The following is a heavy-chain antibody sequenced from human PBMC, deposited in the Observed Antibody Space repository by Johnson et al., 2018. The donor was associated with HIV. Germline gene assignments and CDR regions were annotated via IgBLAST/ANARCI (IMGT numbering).Heavy chain of an antibody. CDR1: GFTFKTFG. CDR3: AKESAHCDAVASDI. Sequence: QVQLMESGGRVVQRGGSLRLSCEASGFTFKTFGIHWVRQAPGKGLEWVSFIRHDGTSEYYADAVKGRFTVSRDNSQNIIYIHMNSLRTDDTSMYYCAKESAHCDAVASDIWGQGTMVTVSS. V-gene: IGHV3-30*02. J-gene: IGHJ3*02. CDR2: IRHDGTSE. D-gene: IGHD2-21*02.